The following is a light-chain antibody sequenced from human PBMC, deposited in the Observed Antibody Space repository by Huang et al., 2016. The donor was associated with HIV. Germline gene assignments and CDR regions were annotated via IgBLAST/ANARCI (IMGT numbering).Light chain of an antibody. Sequence: DIVMTQSPDSLAVSLGERATINCKSSQSVLYSSNNKNYLAWYQQKPGQPPNLLIYWSSTRESGVPDRFSGSGSGTDFTLTISSLQAEDVALYYCQQYYNTPLTFGGGTKVEIK. CDR1: QSVLYSSNNKNY. CDR3: QQYYNTPLT. CDR2: WSS. J-gene: IGKJ4*01. V-gene: IGKV4-1*01.